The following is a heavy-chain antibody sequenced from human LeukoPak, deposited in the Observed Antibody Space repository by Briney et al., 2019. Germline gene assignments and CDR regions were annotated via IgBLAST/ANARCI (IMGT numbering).Heavy chain of an antibody. CDR3: ARAPIVGATYFDY. CDR2: IYTSGST. CDR1: VRSISSYY. Sequence: SETLSLTCTVSVRSISSYYWSWIRQPAGEGLEWIGRIYTSGSTNYNPSLKSRVTISVDKTKNQCSLKLSSVTAADTAVYYCARAPIVGATYFDYWGQGTLVTVSS. J-gene: IGHJ4*02. V-gene: IGHV4-4*07. D-gene: IGHD1-26*01.